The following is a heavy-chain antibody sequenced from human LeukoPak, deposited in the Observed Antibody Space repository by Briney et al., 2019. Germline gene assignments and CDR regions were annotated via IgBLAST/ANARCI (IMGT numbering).Heavy chain of an antibody. CDR3: AREQQLVIFDY. J-gene: IGHJ4*02. CDR2: ISSSGTTI. Sequence: GGSLRLSCAASGFTFSNYEMNWVRQAPGKGLEWVSYISSSGTTIYYADSVKGRFTISRDNAKSSLYLQMNSLRAEDTAVYYCAREQQLVIFDYWGQGTLVTVSS. D-gene: IGHD6-13*01. V-gene: IGHV3-48*03. CDR1: GFTFSNYE.